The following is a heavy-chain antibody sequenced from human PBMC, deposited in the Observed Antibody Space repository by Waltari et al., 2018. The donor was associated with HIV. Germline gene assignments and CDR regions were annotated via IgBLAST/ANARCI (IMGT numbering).Heavy chain of an antibody. CDR3: TRAGAFYHFWTGHNRWFDP. CDR2: IRSKAYGETT. Sequence: EVQLVESGGGLVQPGRSLRLSCTASGFNFGDFAMTWFRQAPGKGLEWVGFIRSKAYGETTEYAASVKGRFTISRDDSKSIAYLQMNSLKSEDTAVYFCTRAGAFYHFWTGHNRWFDPWGQGTLVTVSS. CDR1: GFNFGDFA. V-gene: IGHV3-49*03. D-gene: IGHD3-3*01. J-gene: IGHJ5*02.